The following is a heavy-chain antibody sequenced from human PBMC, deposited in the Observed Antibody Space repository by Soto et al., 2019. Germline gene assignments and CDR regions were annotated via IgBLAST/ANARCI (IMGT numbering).Heavy chain of an antibody. J-gene: IGHJ6*02. V-gene: IGHV3-30-3*01. D-gene: IGHD4-17*01. CDR1: GFTFSSYA. CDR3: ARAYGDYPFAPDYYGMDV. Sequence: QVQLVESGGGVVQPGSSLRLSWAASGFTFSSYAMHWVRQAPGQVLEWVAVISYDGSKKYYADSVKGRFTIFRDNSKNTLSLQMNSLIAEDMAVYYCARAYGDYPFAPDYYGMDVWGQGTNFTVYS. CDR2: ISYDGSKK.